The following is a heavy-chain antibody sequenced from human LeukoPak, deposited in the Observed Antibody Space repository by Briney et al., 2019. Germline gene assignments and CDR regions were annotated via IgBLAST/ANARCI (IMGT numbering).Heavy chain of an antibody. CDR3: AKDYRRYCSSTSCQPFDY. J-gene: IGHJ4*02. CDR1: GFTFSSYG. V-gene: IGHV3-30*18. D-gene: IGHD2-2*01. CDR2: ISYDGSNK. Sequence: PGRSLRLSCAASGFTFSSYGMLWVRQAPGKGLEWVAVISYDGSNKYYADSVKGRFTISRDNSKNTLYLQMNSLRAEDTAVYYCAKDYRRYCSSTSCQPFDYWGQGTLVTVSS.